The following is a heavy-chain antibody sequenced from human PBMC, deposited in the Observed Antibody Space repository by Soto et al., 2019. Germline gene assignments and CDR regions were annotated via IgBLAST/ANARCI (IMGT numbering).Heavy chain of an antibody. D-gene: IGHD5-18*01. CDR2: ISGSGRTT. CDR3: ARVGEYAYGGLFVF. CDR1: GFTFSSYT. V-gene: IGHV3-48*02. J-gene: IGHJ3*01. Sequence: PWGSLRLSCAATGFTFSSYTINWVRQAPGKGLEWVSYISGSGRTTYYADSVKGRFTISRDNAKNSVSLQLSSLRDEDAAVYYCARVGEYAYGGLFVFWAQGTLVPVSS.